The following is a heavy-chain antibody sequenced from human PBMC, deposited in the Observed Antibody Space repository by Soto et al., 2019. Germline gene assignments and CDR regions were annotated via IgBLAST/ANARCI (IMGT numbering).Heavy chain of an antibody. CDR1: GFTFSDYY. J-gene: IGHJ4*02. CDR2: ISSSGSTI. Sequence: SLRLSCAASGFTFSDYYMSWIRQAPGKGLEWVSYISSSGSTIYYADSVKGRFTISRDNAKNSLYLQMNSLRAEDTAVYYCARDFRYSSSWYQRQRYYFDYWGQGTLVTVSS. D-gene: IGHD6-13*01. V-gene: IGHV3-11*01. CDR3: ARDFRYSSSWYQRQRYYFDY.